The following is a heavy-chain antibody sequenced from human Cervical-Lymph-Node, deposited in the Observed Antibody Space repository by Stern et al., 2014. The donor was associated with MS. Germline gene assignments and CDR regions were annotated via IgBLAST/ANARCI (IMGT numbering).Heavy chain of an antibody. J-gene: IGHJ6*02. Sequence: VQLVESGGGVVQPGRSLRLSCAASGFTFSSYGMHWVRQAPGKGLEWVADIWYDGSNKYYADSVKGRFTISRDNSKNTLYLQMNSLRAEDTAVYYCASTRRGYSSFYYYYGMDVWGQGTTVTVSS. CDR3: ASTRRGYSSFYYYYGMDV. CDR1: GFTFSSYG. D-gene: IGHD5-18*01. V-gene: IGHV3-33*01. CDR2: IWYDGSNK.